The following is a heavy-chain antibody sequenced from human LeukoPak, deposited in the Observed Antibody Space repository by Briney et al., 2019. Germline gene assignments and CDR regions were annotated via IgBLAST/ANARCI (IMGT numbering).Heavy chain of an antibody. CDR3: ARGLVGVPAAIGY. D-gene: IGHD2-2*01. J-gene: IGHJ4*02. V-gene: IGHV3-53*01. Sequence: GGSLRLSCAASGFTVSTNYMSWVRQAPGKGLEWVSVIYSGGSTYYADSVKGRFTIPRDNSKNTLYLQMNSLRAEDTAVYHCARGLVGVPAAIGYWGQGTLVTVSS. CDR1: GFTVSTNY. CDR2: IYSGGST.